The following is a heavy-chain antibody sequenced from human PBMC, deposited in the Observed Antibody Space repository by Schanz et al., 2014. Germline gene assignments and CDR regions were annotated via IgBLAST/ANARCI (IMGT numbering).Heavy chain of an antibody. V-gene: IGHV3-48*01. CDR3: ARGVRIDY. Sequence: EVPLVESGGGLVQPRGSLRLSCAASDFSFSSFGMNWVRQAPGKGLEWVSYISSSSSTIYYADSVKGRFTISRDNAKNSLYLQMNSLTAEDTAVYYCARGVRIDYWGQGTLVTVSS. J-gene: IGHJ4*02. CDR1: DFSFSSFG. D-gene: IGHD3-3*01. CDR2: ISSSSSTI.